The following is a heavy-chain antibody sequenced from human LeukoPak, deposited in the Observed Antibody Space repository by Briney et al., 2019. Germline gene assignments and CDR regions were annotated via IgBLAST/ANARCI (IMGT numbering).Heavy chain of an antibody. CDR2: MNPNRGNT. CDR1: GYTFTSYD. D-gene: IGHD6-19*01. J-gene: IGHJ4*02. CDR3: ARFFTAVAGLDY. V-gene: IGHV1-8*01. Sequence: ASVKVSCKASGYTFTSYDINWVRQATGQGLEWMGWMNPNRGNTGYAQKFQGRVTMTRNTSISTAYMELSSLRSEDTAVYYCARFFTAVAGLDYWGQGTLVTVSS.